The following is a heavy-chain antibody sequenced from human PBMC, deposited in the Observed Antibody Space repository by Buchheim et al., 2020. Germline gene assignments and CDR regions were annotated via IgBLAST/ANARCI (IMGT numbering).Heavy chain of an antibody. CDR1: GGTFSSYA. CDR3: AREGLYGDYVSEYFQH. CDR2: IIPILGIA. Sequence: QVQLVQSGAEVKKPGSSVKVSCKASGGTFSSYAISWVRQAPGQGLEWMGRIIPILGIANYAQKFQGRVTITADKSTSTASMELSSLRSEDTAVYYCAREGLYGDYVSEYFQHWGQGTL. V-gene: IGHV1-69*04. J-gene: IGHJ1*01. D-gene: IGHD4-17*01.